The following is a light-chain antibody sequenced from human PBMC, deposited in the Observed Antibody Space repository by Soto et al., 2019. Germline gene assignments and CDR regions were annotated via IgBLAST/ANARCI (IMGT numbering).Light chain of an antibody. CDR1: QRITTY. CDR3: QQTYSTPYT. CDR2: TAG. J-gene: IGKJ2*01. Sequence: QMTQSPSSLSASVGDRVTITCRASQRITTYLNWYQQKPGNAPKLLITTAGTLQRGVPSRFSGSGSGTDFTLTITSLQREDFATYFCQQTYSTPYTFGQGTKLEVK. V-gene: IGKV1-39*01.